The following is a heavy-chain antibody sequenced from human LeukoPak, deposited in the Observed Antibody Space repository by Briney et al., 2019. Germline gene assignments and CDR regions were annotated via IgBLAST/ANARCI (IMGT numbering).Heavy chain of an antibody. V-gene: IGHV1-2*02. Sequence: GASVKVSCKASGYTFTGYYMHWVRQAPGQGLEWMGWINPNSGGTNYAQKFQGRVTMTRDTSISTAYMELSRLRSDDTAVYYCARGGDYVELGYNWFDPWGQGTLVTVSS. D-gene: IGHD2-21*02. CDR3: ARGGDYVELGYNWFDP. J-gene: IGHJ5*02. CDR2: INPNSGGT. CDR1: GYTFTGYY.